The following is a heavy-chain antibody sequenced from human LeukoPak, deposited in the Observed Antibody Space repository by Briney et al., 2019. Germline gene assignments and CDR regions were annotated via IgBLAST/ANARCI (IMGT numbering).Heavy chain of an antibody. D-gene: IGHD3-22*01. Sequence: KPGGSLRLSCAASGFTFSSYAMSWVRQAPGKGLEWVSAISGSGGSTYYADSVKGRFTISRDNSKNTLYLQMNSLRAEDTAVYYCAKARWYYYDSSGYQYIDYWGQGTLVTVSS. CDR1: GFTFSSYA. CDR3: AKARWYYYDSSGYQYIDY. J-gene: IGHJ4*02. CDR2: ISGSGGST. V-gene: IGHV3-23*01.